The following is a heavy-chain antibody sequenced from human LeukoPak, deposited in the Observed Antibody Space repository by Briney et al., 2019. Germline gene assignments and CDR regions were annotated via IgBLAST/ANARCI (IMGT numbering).Heavy chain of an antibody. V-gene: IGHV1-69*13. CDR1: GGTFSSYA. D-gene: IGHD2-21*02. J-gene: IGHJ5*02. CDR2: IIPIFGTA. CDR3: ARDNCGGDCYAGA. Sequence: EASVKVSCKASGGTFSSYAISWVRQAPGQGLEWMGGIIPIFGTANYAQKFQGRVTITADESTSTAYMELSSLRSEDMAVYYCARDNCGGDCYAGAWGQGTLVTVSS.